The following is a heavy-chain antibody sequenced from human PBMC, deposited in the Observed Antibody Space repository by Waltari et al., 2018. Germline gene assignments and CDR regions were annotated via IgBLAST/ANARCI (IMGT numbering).Heavy chain of an antibody. CDR1: GGSISNYY. Sequence: QVQLQESGPGLVNPSETLSLTCTVSGGSISNYYWSWIRQPPGKGLDWLGQRSYRGATDYNPSRKSLVTVLVDTSKNQFSLKVRSVTAADTAVYYCARLIYSGSSYYFDYWGQGILVTVSS. J-gene: IGHJ4*02. CDR3: ARLIYSGSSYYFDY. V-gene: IGHV4-59*08. D-gene: IGHD1-26*01. CDR2: RSYRGAT.